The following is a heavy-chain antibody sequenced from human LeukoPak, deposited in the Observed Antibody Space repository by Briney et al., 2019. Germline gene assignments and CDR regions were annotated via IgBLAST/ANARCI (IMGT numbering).Heavy chain of an antibody. Sequence: PGGSLRLSCAASGFTFDDYAMHWVRQAPGKGLEWVSLISGDGGSTYYADSVKGRFTISRDNSKNTLYLQMNSLRAEDTAVYYCAKKETTVTTFFENWGQGTLVTVSS. D-gene: IGHD4-17*01. CDR1: GFTFDDYA. CDR3: AKKETTVTTFFEN. CDR2: ISGDGGST. V-gene: IGHV3-43*02. J-gene: IGHJ4*02.